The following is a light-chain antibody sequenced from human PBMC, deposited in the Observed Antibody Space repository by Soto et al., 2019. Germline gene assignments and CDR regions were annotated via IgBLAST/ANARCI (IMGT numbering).Light chain of an antibody. Sequence: QSVLTQPPSASATPGQRVTISCSGSSSNIGSDFVFWYQQLPGTAPKLLIYRNNQRPSGVPDRFSGSKSGTSASLAISGLRSEGEADYYCAAWDHSLSGWMIGGGTKLTVL. CDR1: SSNIGSDF. CDR3: AAWDHSLSGWM. CDR2: RNN. V-gene: IGLV1-47*01. J-gene: IGLJ3*02.